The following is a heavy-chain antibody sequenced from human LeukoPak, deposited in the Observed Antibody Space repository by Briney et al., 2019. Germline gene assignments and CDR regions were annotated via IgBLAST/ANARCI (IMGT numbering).Heavy chain of an antibody. Sequence: GGSLRLSCAASGFNFSTYWMTWVRQVPGKGLEWVANIKEDGSEIYYVDAVKGRFSISRDNAKTSLYLQMNSLRGEDTAVYYCAREPMVRGVNTDAFDIWGQGTMVTVSS. D-gene: IGHD3-10*01. V-gene: IGHV3-7*01. J-gene: IGHJ3*02. CDR2: IKEDGSEI. CDR3: AREPMVRGVNTDAFDI. CDR1: GFNFSTYW.